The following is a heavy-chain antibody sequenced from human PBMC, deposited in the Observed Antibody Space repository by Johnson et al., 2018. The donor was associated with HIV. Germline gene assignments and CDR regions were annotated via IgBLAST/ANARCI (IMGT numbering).Heavy chain of an antibody. CDR1: GFSFSSYA. Sequence: QVQLVESGGGVVQPGRSLRLSCAASGFSFSSYAMHWVRQAPGKGLEWVALISYDGSNTYYADSVRGRFTLSRDISKNTVYLQMNSLRAEDTAVYYCAKDPTDFGADWAFDIWGQGTMVTVSS. J-gene: IGHJ3*02. CDR3: AKDPTDFGADWAFDI. D-gene: IGHD3-10*01. CDR2: ISYDGSNT. V-gene: IGHV3-30-3*02.